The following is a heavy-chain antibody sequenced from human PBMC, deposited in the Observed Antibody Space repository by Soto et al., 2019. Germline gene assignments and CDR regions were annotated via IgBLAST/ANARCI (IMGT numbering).Heavy chain of an antibody. V-gene: IGHV1-46*01. CDR2: INPSGGST. J-gene: IGHJ6*02. CDR1: GYTFTSYY. D-gene: IGHD3-10*01. Sequence: ASVKVSCKASGYTFTSYYMHWVRQAPGQGLEWMGIINPSGGSTSYAQKFQGRVTMTRDTSTSTVYMELISLRSEDTAVYYCARVSVYYGSGSYYNYYYYGMDVWGQGTTVTVSS. CDR3: ARVSVYYGSGSYYNYYYYGMDV.